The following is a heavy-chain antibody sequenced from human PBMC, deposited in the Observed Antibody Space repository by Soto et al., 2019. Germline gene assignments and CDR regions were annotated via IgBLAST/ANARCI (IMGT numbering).Heavy chain of an antibody. J-gene: IGHJ4*02. CDR3: ALLKSGYYSYYFYY. V-gene: IGHV1-2*02. CDR1: GYTFTGYY. CDR2: ISANSGGT. D-gene: IGHD3-3*01. Sequence: ASVKVSCKASGYTFTGYYMHWVRQAPGQGLEWMGWISANSGGTNYAQKLQGRVTMTTDTSTSTAYMELSSLRTDDTAVYYCALLKSGYYSYYFYYWGQGTLVTVSS.